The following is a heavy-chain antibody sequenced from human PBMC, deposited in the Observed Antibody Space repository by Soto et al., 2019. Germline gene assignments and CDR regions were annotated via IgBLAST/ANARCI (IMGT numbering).Heavy chain of an antibody. CDR3: ARRGYYAISAFDI. J-gene: IGHJ3*02. CDR1: GGSISSSSYY. V-gene: IGHV4-39*01. CDR2: IYYSGYT. D-gene: IGHD2-8*01. Sequence: SETLSLTCTVSGGSISSSSYYWGWIRQPPGKGLEWIGSIYYSGYTYYNPSLKSRVTISVDTSKNQFSLKLSSVTAADTAVYYCARRGYYAISAFDIWGQGTMVTVSS.